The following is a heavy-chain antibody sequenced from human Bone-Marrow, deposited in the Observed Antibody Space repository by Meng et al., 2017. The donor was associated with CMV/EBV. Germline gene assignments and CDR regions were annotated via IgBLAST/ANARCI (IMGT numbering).Heavy chain of an antibody. J-gene: IGHJ4*02. D-gene: IGHD6-13*01. Sequence: GESLKISCAASGFTFSSYAMHWVRQAPGKGLEWVAVISYDGSNKYYADSVKGRFTISRDNSKNSLYLQMNSLRAEDTAVYYCAGGVAAAGDYWGQGTLVTVSS. V-gene: IGHV3-30*04. CDR1: GFTFSSYA. CDR2: ISYDGSNK. CDR3: AGGVAAAGDY.